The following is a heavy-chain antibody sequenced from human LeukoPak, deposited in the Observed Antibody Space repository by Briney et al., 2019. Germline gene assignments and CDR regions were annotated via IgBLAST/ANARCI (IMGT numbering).Heavy chain of an antibody. CDR3: ARDSRWNYVRYFDY. CDR1: GFTFSSYW. J-gene: IGHJ4*02. CDR2: MKQDGSEK. V-gene: IGHV3-7*01. D-gene: IGHD1-7*01. Sequence: GGSLRLSCAASGFTFSSYWMSWVRQAPGKGLEWVANMKQDGSEKYYVDSVKGRFTISRDNAKNSLYLQMNSLRAEDTAVYFCARDSRWNYVRYFDYWGQGTLVTVSS.